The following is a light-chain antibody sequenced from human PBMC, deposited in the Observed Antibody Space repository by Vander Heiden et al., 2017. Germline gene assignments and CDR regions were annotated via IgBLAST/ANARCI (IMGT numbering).Light chain of an antibody. CDR3: NSRDSSGNHVV. V-gene: IGLV3-19*01. J-gene: IGLJ2*01. CDR1: SLSSYY. Sequence: SSELTQDPAVSLSLGRAVGIACQGDSLSSYYASWYQQKAGKAPVLVIYGKNKRPSGIPDRCSGSRSGNTASLTITGAQAEDEADYYCNSRDSSGNHVVFGGGTKLTVL. CDR2: GKN.